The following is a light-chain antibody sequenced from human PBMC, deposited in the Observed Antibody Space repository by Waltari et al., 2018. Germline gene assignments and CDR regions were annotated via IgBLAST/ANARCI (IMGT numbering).Light chain of an antibody. Sequence: SYELTQPPSVSVSPGQTARITCPGDALPKKNAYWYQQKSGQAPVLVIFEDSKRPSGIPESFSGSSSGTMATLTISGAQMEDEADYYCYSADSSGNHWVFGGGTKLTVL. CDR2: EDS. CDR1: ALPKKN. J-gene: IGLJ3*02. CDR3: YSADSSGNHWV. V-gene: IGLV3-10*01.